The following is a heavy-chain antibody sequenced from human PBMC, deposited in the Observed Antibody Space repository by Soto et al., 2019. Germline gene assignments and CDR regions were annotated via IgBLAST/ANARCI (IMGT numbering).Heavy chain of an antibody. Sequence: QVQRVQSGAEVKKPGASVKVSCKTSGYTFTSYAIHWVRQVPGQRLEWMGWVYGDNGNTKYLKKFQGRVTFTRDTSGSTAYMELSNPRSDETSLYYCAAVYIGDYWGQGRLVT. CDR2: VYGDNGNT. V-gene: IGHV1-3*01. D-gene: IGHD5-12*01. J-gene: IGHJ4*02. CDR1: GYTFTSYA. CDR3: AAVYIGDY.